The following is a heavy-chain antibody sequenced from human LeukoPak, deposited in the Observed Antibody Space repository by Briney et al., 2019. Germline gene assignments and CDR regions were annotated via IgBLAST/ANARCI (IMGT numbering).Heavy chain of an antibody. CDR3: ARGDYDISTGYRPRVLNWFDP. D-gene: IGHD3-9*01. CDR1: GYSISNGYY. J-gene: IGHJ5*02. Sequence: SETLSLTCTVSGYSISNGYYWGWIRQPPGKGLEWIGSIYHSGSTYYNPSLKSRVTISVDTSKNQFSLKLSSVTAADTAVYYCARGDYDISTGYRPRVLNWFDPWGQGTLVTVSS. V-gene: IGHV4-38-2*02. CDR2: IYHSGST.